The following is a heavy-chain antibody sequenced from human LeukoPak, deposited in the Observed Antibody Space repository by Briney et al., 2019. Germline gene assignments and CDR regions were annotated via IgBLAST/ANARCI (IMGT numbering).Heavy chain of an antibody. D-gene: IGHD2-2*01. CDR2: IYPGDSDT. J-gene: IGHJ3*02. Sequence: GEPLKVSCKGSGYSFTSYWIGWVRQVPGKGLEWMGIIYPGDSDTRYSPSFQGQVTISADKSISTAYLQWSSLKASDTAMYYCARQSTSRVRAFDIWGQGTMVTVSS. CDR1: GYSFTSYW. CDR3: ARQSTSRVRAFDI. V-gene: IGHV5-51*01.